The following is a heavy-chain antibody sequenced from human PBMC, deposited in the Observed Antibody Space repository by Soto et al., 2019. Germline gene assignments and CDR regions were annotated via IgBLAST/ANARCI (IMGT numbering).Heavy chain of an antibody. V-gene: IGHV1-46*01. J-gene: IGHJ5*02. CDR2: INPSGGST. CDR3: ARARSIAARPLAIDP. D-gene: IGHD6-6*01. Sequence: ASVKVSCKASGYTFTSYYMHWVRQAPGQGLEWMGIINPSGGSTSYAQKFQGRVTMTRDTSTSTVYMELSSLRSEDTAVYYRARARSIAARPLAIDPWGQGTLVTVSS. CDR1: GYTFTSYY.